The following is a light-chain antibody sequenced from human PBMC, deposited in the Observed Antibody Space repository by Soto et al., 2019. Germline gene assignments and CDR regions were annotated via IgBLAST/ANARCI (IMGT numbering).Light chain of an antibody. CDR3: QQYGSSPT. V-gene: IGKV3-20*01. CDR2: GAS. CDR1: QSVSSCY. J-gene: IGKJ1*01. Sequence: EIVLTQSPATLSSSPGERATLSCRASQSVSSCYLAWYQQTPGQAPRLLIYGASSRATGIPDRFSGSGSGRDFTLTISRLAPEDFAVYYYQQYGSSPTFGQGTKVEIK.